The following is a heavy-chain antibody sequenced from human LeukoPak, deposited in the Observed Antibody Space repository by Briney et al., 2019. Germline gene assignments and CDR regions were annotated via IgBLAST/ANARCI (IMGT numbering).Heavy chain of an antibody. V-gene: IGHV4-39*01. D-gene: IGHD6-13*01. CDR1: GGSIRSTSHY. J-gene: IGHJ4*02. Sequence: SETLSLTCTVSGGSIRSTSHYWGWVRQPPGKGLEWIGSIYYNGATYYNPSLKSRVTISVDTSKNQFSLKLSSVTAADTAVYYCARRKGSIAAAGYFDYWGQGTLVTVSS. CDR3: ARRKGSIAAAGYFDY. CDR2: IYYNGAT.